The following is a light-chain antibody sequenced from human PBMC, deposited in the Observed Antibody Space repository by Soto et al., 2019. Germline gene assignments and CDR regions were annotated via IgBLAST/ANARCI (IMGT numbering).Light chain of an antibody. CDR1: HSINTSF. CDR3: QQYASAPFS. CDR2: AAS. J-gene: IGKJ3*01. V-gene: IGKV3-20*01. Sequence: EIVLTQSPGTLSLSPGDRATLSCRASHSINTSFLAWFQQKPGQAPRLLIYAASTRATGIPDRFSGSASETDFTLTINRLAPEDSAVYYCQQYASAPFSLGPGTKVDIK.